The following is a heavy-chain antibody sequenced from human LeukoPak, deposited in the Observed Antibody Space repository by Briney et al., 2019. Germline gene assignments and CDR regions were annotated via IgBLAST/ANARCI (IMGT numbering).Heavy chain of an antibody. CDR3: ARGKGYYYGSGSYDY. J-gene: IGHJ4*02. CDR1: GGSISSSSYY. Sequence: PSETLSLTCTASGGSISSSSYYWGWIRQPPGKGLEWIGRIYYSGSTNYNPSLKSRVTISVDTSKNQFSLKLSSVTTADTAVYYCARGKGYYYGSGSYDYWGQGTLVTVSS. CDR2: IYYSGST. D-gene: IGHD3-10*01. V-gene: IGHV4-39*07.